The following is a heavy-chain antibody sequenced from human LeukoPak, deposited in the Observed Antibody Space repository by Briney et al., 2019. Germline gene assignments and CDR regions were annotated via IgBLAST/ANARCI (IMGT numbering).Heavy chain of an antibody. D-gene: IGHD3-10*01. CDR3: AKLYYYGSGTIGTFDY. CDR1: GFTFSSYA. Sequence: PGGSLRLSCAASGFTFSSYAMSWVRQAPGKGLEWVSATSGSGGSTYYADSVKGRFTISRDNSKNTLYLQMNSLRAEDTAVYYCAKLYYYGSGTIGTFDYWGQGTLVTVSS. J-gene: IGHJ4*02. CDR2: TSGSGGST. V-gene: IGHV3-23*01.